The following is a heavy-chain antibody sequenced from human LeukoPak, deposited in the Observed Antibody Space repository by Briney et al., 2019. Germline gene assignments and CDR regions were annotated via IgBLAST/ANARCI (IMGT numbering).Heavy chain of an antibody. J-gene: IGHJ4*02. CDR3: ARALSSGWYVFDY. V-gene: IGHV3-66*01. Sequence: GGSLRLSCAASGFIVSNNDMTWVRQAPGGGLEWVSVLFTYSNTYYADSVWGRFTISRDNSKNTLYLQMNSLRAEDTAVYYCARALSSGWYVFDYWGQGTLVTVSS. CDR1: GFIVSNND. CDR2: LFTYSNT. D-gene: IGHD6-19*01.